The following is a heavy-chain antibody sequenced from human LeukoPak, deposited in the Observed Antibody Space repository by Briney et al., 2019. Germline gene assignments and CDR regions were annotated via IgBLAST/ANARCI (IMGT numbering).Heavy chain of an antibody. V-gene: IGHV1-24*01. Sequence: GASVKVSCKVSGYTLTELSMHWVRQAPGKGLEWMGGFDPEDGETIYAQKFQGRVTMTEDTSTDTAYMELSSLRSEDTAVYYCATALEAGATKFYYGSGIVKTGMDVWGQGTTVTVSS. CDR1: GYTLTELS. CDR2: FDPEDGET. J-gene: IGHJ6*02. D-gene: IGHD3-10*01. CDR3: ATALEAGATKFYYGSGIVKTGMDV.